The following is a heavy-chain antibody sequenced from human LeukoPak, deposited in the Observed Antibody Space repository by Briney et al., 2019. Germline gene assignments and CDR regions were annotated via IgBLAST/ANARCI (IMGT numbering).Heavy chain of an antibody. J-gene: IGHJ4*02. CDR2: ISHSGST. V-gene: IGHV4-34*01. CDR3: ARDLRRRLSWELRPLDY. CDR1: GGSFSGYY. Sequence: SETLSLTCAVYGGSFSGYYWSWIRQPPGKGLEWIGEISHSGSTNYNPSLKSRVTISVDTSKNHFSLKLSSVTAADTAVYYCARDLRRRLSWELRPLDYWGQGTLVTVSS. D-gene: IGHD1-26*01.